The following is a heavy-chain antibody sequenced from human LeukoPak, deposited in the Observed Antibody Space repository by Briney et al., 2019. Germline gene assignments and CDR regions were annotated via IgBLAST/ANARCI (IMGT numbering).Heavy chain of an antibody. CDR1: GYTFTSYG. CDR2: ISAYNGNT. V-gene: IGHV1-18*01. J-gene: IGHJ4*02. CDR3: ARVIREHLSYGSYYFDY. Sequence: ASVKVSCKASGYTFTSYGISWVRQAPGQGLEWMGWISAYNGNTNYAQKLQGRVTMTTDTSTSTAYMELRSLRSDDTAVYYRARVIREHLSYGSYYFDYWGQGTLVTVSS. D-gene: IGHD3-10*01.